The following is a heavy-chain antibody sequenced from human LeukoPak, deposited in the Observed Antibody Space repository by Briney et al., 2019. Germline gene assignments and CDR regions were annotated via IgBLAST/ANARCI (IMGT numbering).Heavy chain of an antibody. CDR2: IYNGGST. CDR3: ARAVLNDYAAY. V-gene: IGHV3-53*01. Sequence: GGSLRLSCAASGFTVSNNYMGWVRQAPGKGLEWVSIIYNGGSTYYADSVKGRFTISRDNSKNTLYLQMNSLRAEDTAVYYCARAVLNDYAAYWGRGTLVTVSS. D-gene: IGHD4-17*01. CDR1: GFTVSNNY. J-gene: IGHJ4*02.